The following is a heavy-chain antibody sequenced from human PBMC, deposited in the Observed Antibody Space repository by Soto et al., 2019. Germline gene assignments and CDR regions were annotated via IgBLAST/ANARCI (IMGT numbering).Heavy chain of an antibody. D-gene: IGHD2-2*01. CDR3: AREPQFWSSTSCYGFDP. CDR1: GGSISSYY. J-gene: IGHJ5*02. V-gene: IGHV4-59*01. Sequence: QVQLQESGPGLVKPSETLSLTCTVSGGSISSYYWSWVRQPPGKGLEWIGSIYYSGSTNYNPSLKSRVNVSVDTSKNQFSLKLSSVTAADTAVYYCAREPQFWSSTSCYGFDPWGQGTLVTVSS. CDR2: IYYSGST.